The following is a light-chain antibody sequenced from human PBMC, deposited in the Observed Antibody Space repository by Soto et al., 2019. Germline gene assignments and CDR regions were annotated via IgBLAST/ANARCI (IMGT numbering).Light chain of an antibody. CDR1: QSVSSN. V-gene: IGKV3-15*01. CDR3: QKYNNWPFT. CDR2: GAS. Sequence: EIVMTQSPATLSVSPGERATLSCRASQSVSSNLAWYQQKPGQAPRLLIYGASTRATGIPARFSGSGSGTELTLTISSLQSEDFAVYYCQKYNNWPFTFGPGTKVDIK. J-gene: IGKJ3*01.